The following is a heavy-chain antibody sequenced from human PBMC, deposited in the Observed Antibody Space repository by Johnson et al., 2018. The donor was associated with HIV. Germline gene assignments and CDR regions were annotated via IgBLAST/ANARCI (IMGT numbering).Heavy chain of an antibody. CDR1: GFTVSSNY. J-gene: IGHJ3*02. CDR3: AKGAGLEPWDVFDI. CDR2: IYSGGST. Sequence: VQLVESGGGLVQPGGSLRLSCAASGFTVSSNYMSWVRQAPGKGLECVSVIYSGGSTYYADSVKGRFTISRDNSKNTLYLQMNSLRAEDTAVYYCAKGAGLEPWDVFDIWGQGTMVIVS. D-gene: IGHD1-1*01. V-gene: IGHV3-66*02.